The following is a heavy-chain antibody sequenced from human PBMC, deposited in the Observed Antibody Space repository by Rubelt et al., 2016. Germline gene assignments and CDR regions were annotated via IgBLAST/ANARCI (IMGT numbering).Heavy chain of an antibody. CDR1: GYTPLNYD. D-gene: IGHD6-13*01. CDR3: ARDLSSTWYKDF. V-gene: IGHV1-8*01. J-gene: IGHJ4*02. CDR2: VNPRHGQS. Sequence: QVQLVQSWAEVRKPGASVKVSCQASGYTPLNYDINWVRQAPGHGLEWMAWVNPRHGQSGYAQIFQGRVPVTGNTCTRTAYMDLTSRTSDETAVYYCARDLSSTWYKDFWGQGTLVTVSS.